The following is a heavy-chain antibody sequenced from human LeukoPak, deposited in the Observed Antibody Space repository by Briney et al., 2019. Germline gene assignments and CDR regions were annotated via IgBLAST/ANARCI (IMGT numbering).Heavy chain of an antibody. V-gene: IGHV3-48*03. CDR2: ISSSGSTI. CDR1: GFTFSSYE. D-gene: IGHD5/OR15-5a*01. J-gene: IGHJ4*02. Sequence: GGSLRLSCAASGFTFSSYEMNWVRQAPGKGLEWVSYISSSGSTIYYADSVKGRFTISRGNAKNSLYLQMNSLRAEDTAVYYCARVDLRSFDYWGQGTLVTVSS. CDR3: ARVDLRSFDY.